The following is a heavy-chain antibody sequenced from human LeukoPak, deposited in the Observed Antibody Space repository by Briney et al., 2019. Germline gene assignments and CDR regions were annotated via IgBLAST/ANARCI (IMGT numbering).Heavy chain of an antibody. CDR1: GFTFSNHG. Sequence: PGGSLRLSCAASGFTFSNHGMHWVRQAPGKGLEWVAVIWYDGSNKYYADSVKGRFTISRDNSKNTLYLQMNSLRAEDTAVYYCARGDYYDSSGYSQYFQHWGQGTLVTVSS. J-gene: IGHJ1*01. D-gene: IGHD3-22*01. CDR2: IWYDGSNK. CDR3: ARGDYYDSSGYSQYFQH. V-gene: IGHV3-33*01.